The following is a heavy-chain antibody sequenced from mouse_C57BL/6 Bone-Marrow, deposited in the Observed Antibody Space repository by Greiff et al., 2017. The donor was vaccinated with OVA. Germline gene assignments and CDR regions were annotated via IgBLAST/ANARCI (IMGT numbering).Heavy chain of an antibody. V-gene: IGHV1-50*01. CDR1: GYTFTSYW. CDR3: ASAVFAY. J-gene: IGHJ3*01. Sequence: QVQLQQPGAELVKPGASVKLSCKASGYTFTSYWMQWVKQRPGQVLEWIGEIDPSDSYTNYNQTFKGKATLTVDTSSSTAYMQLNSLTSEDSAVYYCASAVFAYWGQGTLVTVSA. CDR2: IDPSDSYT.